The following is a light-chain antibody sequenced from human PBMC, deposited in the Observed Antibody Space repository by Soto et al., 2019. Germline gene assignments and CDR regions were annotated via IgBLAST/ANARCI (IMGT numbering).Light chain of an antibody. CDR2: GAS. V-gene: IGKV1-39*01. J-gene: IGKJ3*01. Sequence: DIQMTQSPSSLSASVGDRVTINCRASQTISSYLNWYQQKPGKAPKLLIYGASALQSGVPPRFSGSGSGTDITLTIRSLQPEDFATYYCQQSYNLPRTFGPGTKVDIK. CDR1: QTISSY. CDR3: QQSYNLPRT.